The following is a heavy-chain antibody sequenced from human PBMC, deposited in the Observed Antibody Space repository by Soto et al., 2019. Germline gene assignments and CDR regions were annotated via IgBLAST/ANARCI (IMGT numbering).Heavy chain of an antibody. V-gene: IGHV4-31*03. CDR2: IYYSGGT. Sequence: SETLSLTCTVSGGSISSGGYYWSWIRQHPGKGLEWIGYIYYSGGTYYNPSLKSRVTISVDTSKNQFSLKLTSVTAADTAVYYCANGLGLLFDYWGQRTPVTVSA. J-gene: IGHJ4*02. CDR1: GGSISSGGYY. D-gene: IGHD2-15*01. CDR3: ANGLGLLFDY.